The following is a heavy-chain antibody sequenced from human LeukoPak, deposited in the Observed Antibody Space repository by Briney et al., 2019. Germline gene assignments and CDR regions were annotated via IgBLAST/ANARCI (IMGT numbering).Heavy chain of an antibody. Sequence: AGGSLRLSCAASGFTFSNYWMNWVRQAPGKGLEWVANTKQDGSAEHYVDSVKGRFTISRDNAKNSLYLQMNSLGAEDTAVYYCARTIREQWLTIDYWGQGTLVTFSS. D-gene: IGHD6-19*01. V-gene: IGHV3-7*04. J-gene: IGHJ4*02. CDR3: ARTIREQWLTIDY. CDR1: GFTFSNYW. CDR2: TKQDGSAE.